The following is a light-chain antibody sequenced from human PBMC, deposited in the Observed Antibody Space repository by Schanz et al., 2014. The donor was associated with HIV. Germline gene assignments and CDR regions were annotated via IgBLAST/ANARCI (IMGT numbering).Light chain of an antibody. CDR2: WAS. J-gene: IGKJ2*01. Sequence: DIVMTQSPDSLAVSLGERATINCKSSQSVLYSSNNKNYLAWYQQKPGQPPKLLIYWASTRESGVPDRFNGSGSGTDFTLTITSLQAEDVAVYYCQQYYKTPPYTFGQGTKVEIK. V-gene: IGKV4-1*01. CDR1: QSVLYSSNNKNY. CDR3: QQYYKTPPYT.